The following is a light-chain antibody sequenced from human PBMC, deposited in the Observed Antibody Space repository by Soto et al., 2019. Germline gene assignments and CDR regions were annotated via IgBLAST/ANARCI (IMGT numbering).Light chain of an antibody. CDR1: QNVRKN. CDR2: GAS. V-gene: IGKV3-15*01. Sequence: TVRTHSPVALSVSPGDRATLSCRARQNVRKNLAWYQQKPGQAPRLLIYGASTRATGIPARFSGDGSGTEFTLTISRLEPEDFTVYYCHHYETFGQGTKVDI. CDR3: HHYET. J-gene: IGKJ1*01.